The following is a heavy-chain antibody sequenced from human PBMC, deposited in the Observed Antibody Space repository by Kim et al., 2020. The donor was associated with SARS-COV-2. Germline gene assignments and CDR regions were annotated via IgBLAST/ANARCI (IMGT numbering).Heavy chain of an antibody. CDR2: INHSGST. CDR1: GGSFSAYY. D-gene: IGHD2-15*01. CDR3: ARGQVYCSGGSCYSNYYYYYAMDV. J-gene: IGHJ6*02. Sequence: SETLSLTCAVYGGSFSAYYWSWIRQPPGKGLEWIGEINHSGSTNYNPSLKSRATISVDTSKNQFSLKLSSVTAADTAVYSCARGQVYCSGGSCYSNYYYYYAMDVWGQGTTVTVSS. V-gene: IGHV4-34*01.